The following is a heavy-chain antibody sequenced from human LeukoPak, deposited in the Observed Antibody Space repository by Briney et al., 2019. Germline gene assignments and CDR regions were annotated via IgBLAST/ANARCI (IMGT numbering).Heavy chain of an antibody. CDR3: ARGDATGAFDI. CDR2: IYYSGST. J-gene: IGHJ3*02. D-gene: IGHD1-14*01. V-gene: IGHV4-59*01. CDR1: GGSISSYY. Sequence: TSETLSLTCTVSGGSISSYYWSWIRQPPGKGLEWIGYIYYSGSTNYNPSLKSRVTISVDPSKNQFSLKLSSVTAADTAVYYCARGDATGAFDIWGQGTMVTVSS.